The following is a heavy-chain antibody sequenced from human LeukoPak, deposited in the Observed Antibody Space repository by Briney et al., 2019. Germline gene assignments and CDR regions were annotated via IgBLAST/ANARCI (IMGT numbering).Heavy chain of an antibody. CDR1: GVSVRGGSYR. CDR3: ARVFPWVTAFDY. Sequence: SETLSLTCTVSGVSVRGGSYRWSWIRQPPGKGLEWIGEINHSGSTNYNPSLKSRVTISVDTSKNQFSLKLSSVTAADTAVYYCARVFPWVTAFDYWGQGTLVTVSS. V-gene: IGHV4-39*07. J-gene: IGHJ4*02. CDR2: INHSGST. D-gene: IGHD4-23*01.